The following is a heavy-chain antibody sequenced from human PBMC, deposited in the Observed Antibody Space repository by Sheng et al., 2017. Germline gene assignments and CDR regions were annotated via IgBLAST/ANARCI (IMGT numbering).Heavy chain of an antibody. J-gene: IGHJ6*03. D-gene: IGHD3-10*01. Sequence: QVQLVESGGGVVQPGRSLRLSCAASGFTFSSYAMHWVRQAPGKGLEWVAVISYDGSNKYYADSVKGRFTISRDNSKNTLYLQMNSLRAEDTAVYYCARDPRGVRTTAYMDVWGQGTTVTVSS. V-gene: IGHV3-30*04. CDR1: GFTFSSYA. CDR3: ARDPRGVRTTAYMDV. CDR2: ISYDGSNK.